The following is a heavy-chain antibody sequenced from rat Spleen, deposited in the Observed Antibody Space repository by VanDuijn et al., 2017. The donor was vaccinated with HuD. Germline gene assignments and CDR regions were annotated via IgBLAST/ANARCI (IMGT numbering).Heavy chain of an antibody. CDR3: ARKVFIADWYFDF. J-gene: IGHJ1*01. CDR1: GFSLTNYG. Sequence: QVQLKESGPGLVQPSQTLSLTCTVSGFSLTNYGVNWVRQPPGKGLEWIGAIWSGGSTDYNSALKSRLSISRDTSKSQVFLKMNSLQTEDTAMYFCARKVFIADWYFDFWGPGTMVTVSS. V-gene: IGHV2-16*01. CDR2: IWSGGST. D-gene: IGHD1-1*01.